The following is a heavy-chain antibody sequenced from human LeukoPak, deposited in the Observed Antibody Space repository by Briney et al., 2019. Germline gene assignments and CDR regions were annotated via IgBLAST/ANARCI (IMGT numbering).Heavy chain of an antibody. V-gene: IGHV1-18*01. CDR2: ISAYNGNT. CDR3: ARLWFGELYWFEP. CDR1: GYTFTSYG. J-gene: IGHJ5*02. D-gene: IGHD3-10*01. Sequence: ASVKVSCKASGYTFTSYGISWVRQAPGQGLEWMGWISAYNGNTNYAQKLQGRVTMTTDTSTSAAYMELRSLSSDDTAVYYCARLWFGELYWFEPWGQGTLVTVSS.